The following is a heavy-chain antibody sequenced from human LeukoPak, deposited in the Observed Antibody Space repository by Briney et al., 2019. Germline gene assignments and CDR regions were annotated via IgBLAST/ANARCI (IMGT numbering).Heavy chain of an antibody. J-gene: IGHJ4*02. CDR1: GFTFSSYG. V-gene: IGHV3-33*06. CDR3: AKVALKNGSGYSDYFDY. CDR2: IWYDGSNK. Sequence: GGSLRLSCAASGFTFSSYGVHWVRQAPGKGLEWVAVIWYDGSNKYYADSVKGRFTISRANSKNTLYLQMNSLRAEDTAVYYCAKVALKNGSGYSDYFDYWGQGTLVTVSS. D-gene: IGHD3-3*01.